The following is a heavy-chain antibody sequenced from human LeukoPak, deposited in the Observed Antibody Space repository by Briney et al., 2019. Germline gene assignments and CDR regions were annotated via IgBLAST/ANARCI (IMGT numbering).Heavy chain of an antibody. J-gene: IGHJ6*02. Sequence: GGSLRLSCAASGFTFSSYAMSWVRQAPGKGLEWVSAISGSGGSTYYADSVKGRFTISRDNSKNTLYLQMNSLRAEDAAVYYCAKFGMVRGVIIMRSYYGMDVWGQGTTVTVSS. CDR1: GFTFSSYA. D-gene: IGHD3-10*01. V-gene: IGHV3-23*01. CDR2: ISGSGGST. CDR3: AKFGMVRGVIIMRSYYGMDV.